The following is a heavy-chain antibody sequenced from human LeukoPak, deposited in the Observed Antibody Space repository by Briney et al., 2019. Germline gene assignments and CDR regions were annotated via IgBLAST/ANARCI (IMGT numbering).Heavy chain of an antibody. CDR1: GYTFTSYD. CDR3: ERGMGSGSYSAASYFDY. CDR2: MSPHSGNT. V-gene: IGHV1-8*01. D-gene: IGHD3-22*01. Sequence: SGKVSSKGSGYTFTSYDFNLVRQATGQGLQGMGWMSPHSGNTGYAQKFQGRVTMTRNTSISTAYMELSSLSSEDTAVYYCERGMGSGSYSAASYFDYWGQGTLVTVSS. J-gene: IGHJ4*02.